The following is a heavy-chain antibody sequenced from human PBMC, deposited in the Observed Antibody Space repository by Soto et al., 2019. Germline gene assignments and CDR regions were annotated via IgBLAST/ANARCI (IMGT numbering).Heavy chain of an antibody. CDR2: ISGSGGST. J-gene: IGHJ4*02. CDR3: AKGTTVTTNRGVFDY. CDR1: GFTFSSYA. V-gene: IGHV3-23*01. Sequence: EVQLLESGGGLVQPGGSLRLSCAASGFTFSSYAMSWVRQAPGKGLEWVSAISGSGGSTYYADSVKGRFTISRDNSKNPLAVQMNSLRAEDTAVYYCAKGTTVTTNRGVFDYWGQGTLVTVSS. D-gene: IGHD4-17*01.